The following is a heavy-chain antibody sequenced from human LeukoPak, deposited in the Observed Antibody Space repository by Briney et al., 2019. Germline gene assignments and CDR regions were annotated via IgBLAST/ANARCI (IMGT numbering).Heavy chain of an antibody. J-gene: IGHJ4*02. CDR1: GFTFSSYS. CDR2: ISSSSSYI. CDR3: ARDYYYESSGYFSSLGY. D-gene: IGHD3-22*01. Sequence: PGGSLRLSCAASGFTFSSYSMNWVRQAPGKGLEWVSSISSSSSYIYYADSVKGRFTISRDNAKNSLYLQMNSLRAEDTAVYYCARDYYYESSGYFSSLGYWGQGTLVTVSS. V-gene: IGHV3-21*01.